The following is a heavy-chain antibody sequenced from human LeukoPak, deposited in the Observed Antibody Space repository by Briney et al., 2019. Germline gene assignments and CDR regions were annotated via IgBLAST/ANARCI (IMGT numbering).Heavy chain of an antibody. Sequence: GGSLRLSCAASGFTFSGSGMHWVRQAPGKGLEWVAVISYDGSNKYYADSVKGRFTISRDNSKNTLYLQMNSLRAEDTAVYYCARADYYDSSGYIDYWGQGTLVTVSS. D-gene: IGHD3-22*01. CDR1: GFTFSGSG. V-gene: IGHV3-30*19. CDR2: ISYDGSNK. CDR3: ARADYYDSSGYIDY. J-gene: IGHJ4*02.